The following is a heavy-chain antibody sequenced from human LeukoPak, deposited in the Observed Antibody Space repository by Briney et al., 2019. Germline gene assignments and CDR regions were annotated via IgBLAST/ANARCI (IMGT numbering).Heavy chain of an antibody. CDR2: IYTSGST. D-gene: IGHD2-2*01. V-gene: IGHV4-4*07. J-gene: IGHJ5*02. CDR3: ARDQPLKYQLLQPIGGNWFDP. CDR1: GGSISSYY. Sequence: SETLSLTCTVSGGSISSYYWSWIRQPAGKGLEWIGRIYTSGSTNYNPSLKSRVTMSVDTSKNQFSLKLSSVTAADTAVYYCARDQPLKYQLLQPIGGNWFDPWGQGTLVTVSS.